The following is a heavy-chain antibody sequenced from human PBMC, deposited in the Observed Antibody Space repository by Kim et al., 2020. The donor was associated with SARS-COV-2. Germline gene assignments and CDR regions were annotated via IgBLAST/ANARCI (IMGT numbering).Heavy chain of an antibody. J-gene: IGHJ4*02. CDR3: ARVSGIAVAGTLGLDY. CDR1: GGTFSSYA. V-gene: IGHV1-69*13. CDR2: IIPIFGTA. D-gene: IGHD6-19*01. Sequence: SVKVSCKASGGTFSSYAISWVRQAPGQGLEWMGGIIPIFGTANYAQKFQGRVTITADESTSTAYMELSSLRSEDTAVYYCARVSGIAVAGTLGLDYWGQGTLVTVSS.